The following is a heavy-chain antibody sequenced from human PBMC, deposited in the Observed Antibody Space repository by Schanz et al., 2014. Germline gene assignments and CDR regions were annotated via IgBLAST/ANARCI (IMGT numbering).Heavy chain of an antibody. CDR1: GGSISSSSYF. D-gene: IGHD3-10*01. Sequence: QLQLQESGPGLVKPSETLSLTCTVSGGSISSSSYFWGWIRQPPGKGLEWIGSIYNSGSTYYNPSLKSRAPISLDTSKIQSSLKLPSVTAADTAVYYCARHSGTAGPFDYWGQGTLVTVSS. V-gene: IGHV4-39*01. J-gene: IGHJ4*02. CDR2: IYNSGST. CDR3: ARHSGTAGPFDY.